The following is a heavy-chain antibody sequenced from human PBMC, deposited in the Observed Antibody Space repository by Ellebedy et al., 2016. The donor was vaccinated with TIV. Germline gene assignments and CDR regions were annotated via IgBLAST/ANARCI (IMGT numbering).Heavy chain of an antibody. D-gene: IGHD6-13*01. CDR2: VGPSVSST. CDR3: AGHYSTNWLHAFDI. CDR1: GNTFSNYF. Sequence: ASVKVSXKASGNTFSNYFMHWVRQAPGQGLEWLGVVGPSVSSTTYAQKVQVRASMTRDTSTRTVYLELSSLTSEDTAFYYCAGHYSTNWLHAFDIWGPGTMVTVPS. J-gene: IGHJ3*02. V-gene: IGHV1-46*01.